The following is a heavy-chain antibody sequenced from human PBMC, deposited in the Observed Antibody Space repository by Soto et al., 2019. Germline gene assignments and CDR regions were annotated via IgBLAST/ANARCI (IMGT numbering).Heavy chain of an antibody. Sequence: GASVKVSCKASGYTFTTHAMHWVRQAPGQSLEWMGWINGGTGQTKHSQRFQGRVNITKNSLFLQMNSLRDEDTAVYYCARGEPATVKTIRNYHYGMDVWGQGTTVTVSS. CDR3: ARGEPATVKTIRNYHYGMDV. CDR1: GYTFTTHA. D-gene: IGHD4-17*01. CDR2: INGGTGQT. V-gene: IGHV1-3*01. J-gene: IGHJ6*02.